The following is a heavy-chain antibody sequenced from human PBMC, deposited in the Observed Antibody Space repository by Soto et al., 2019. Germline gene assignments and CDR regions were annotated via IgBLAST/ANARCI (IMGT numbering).Heavy chain of an antibody. J-gene: IGHJ4*02. CDR3: AKMVLSWNYYGSGSYYPLDY. Sequence: PGGSLRLSCAASGFTFSSYAMSWVRQAPGKGLEWVSAISGSGGSTYYADSVKGRFTISRDNSKNTLYLQMNSLRAEDTAVYYCAKMVLSWNYYGSGSYYPLDYWGQGTLVTVSS. CDR1: GFTFSSYA. V-gene: IGHV3-23*01. CDR2: ISGSGGST. D-gene: IGHD3-10*01.